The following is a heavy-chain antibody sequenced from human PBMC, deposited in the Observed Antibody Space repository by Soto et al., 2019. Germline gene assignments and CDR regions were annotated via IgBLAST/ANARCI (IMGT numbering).Heavy chain of an antibody. V-gene: IGHV1-69*01. CDR1: GGTFSSYA. Sequence: QVQLVQSGAEVKKPGSSVKVSCKASGGTFSSYAISWVRQAPGQGLEWMGGIIPIFGTANYAQKFQGRVTITADESTSTAYMELSSLRSEDTAVYYRARAFGRDSYGKGYYYYYGMDVWGQGTTVTVSS. CDR3: ARAFGRDSYGKGYYYYYGMDV. CDR2: IIPIFGTA. J-gene: IGHJ6*02. D-gene: IGHD5-18*01.